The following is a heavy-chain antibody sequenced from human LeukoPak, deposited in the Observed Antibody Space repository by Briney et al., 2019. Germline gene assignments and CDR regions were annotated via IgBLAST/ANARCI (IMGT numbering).Heavy chain of an antibody. CDR3: ARVFDDYYDSSADPPLWFDP. CDR1: GGSISSYF. V-gene: IGHV4-59*01. J-gene: IGHJ5*02. CDR2: VYYSGSP. D-gene: IGHD3-22*01. Sequence: SETLSLTCTVSGGSISSYFWSWIRQPPGMGLEWIEYVYYSGSPNYNPSLKSRVTISVDTSKNQFSLRLRSVTAADTAVYYCARVFDDYYDSSADPPLWFDPWGQGTLVTVSS.